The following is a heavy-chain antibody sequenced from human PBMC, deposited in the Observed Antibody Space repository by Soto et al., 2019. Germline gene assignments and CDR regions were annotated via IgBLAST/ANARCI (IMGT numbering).Heavy chain of an antibody. CDR3: ARGGPVATIIIDYYYYYKDV. CDR1: GYTFTSYY. Sequence: ASVKVSCKASGYTFTSYYMHWVRQAPGQGLEWMGIINPSGGSTSYAQKFQGRVTMTRDTSTSTVYMELSSLRSEDTAVYYCARGGPVATIIIDYYYYYKDVWGKGATVTVSS. CDR2: INPSGGST. V-gene: IGHV1-46*03. J-gene: IGHJ6*03. D-gene: IGHD5-12*01.